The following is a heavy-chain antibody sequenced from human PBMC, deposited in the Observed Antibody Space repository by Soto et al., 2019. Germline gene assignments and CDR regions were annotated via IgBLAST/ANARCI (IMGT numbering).Heavy chain of an antibody. CDR2: IIPILGIA. CDR1: GGTFSSYT. Sequence: QVQLVQSGAEVKKPGSSVKVSCKASGGTFSSYTISWVRQAPGQGLEWMGRIIPILGIANYAQKFQGRVTITADKSTSTAYMELSSLRSEDTAVYYCARLVMENKVVSSMSDYWGQGTLVTVSS. V-gene: IGHV1-69*02. CDR3: ARLVMENKVVSSMSDY. J-gene: IGHJ4*02. D-gene: IGHD2-15*01.